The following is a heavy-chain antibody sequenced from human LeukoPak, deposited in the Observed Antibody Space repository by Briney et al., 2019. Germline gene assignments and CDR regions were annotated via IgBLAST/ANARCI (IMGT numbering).Heavy chain of an antibody. CDR1: GFTFSSYG. D-gene: IGHD3-3*01. Sequence: QSGGSLRLSCAASGFTFSSYGMHWVRQAPGKGLEWVAFIRYDGSNKYYADSVKGRFTISRDNAKNSLYLQMNSLRAEDTAVYYCARDIGKGLPYYDFWSGYQTAENDAFDIWGQGTMVTVSS. J-gene: IGHJ3*02. CDR2: IRYDGSNK. CDR3: ARDIGKGLPYYDFWSGYQTAENDAFDI. V-gene: IGHV3-30*02.